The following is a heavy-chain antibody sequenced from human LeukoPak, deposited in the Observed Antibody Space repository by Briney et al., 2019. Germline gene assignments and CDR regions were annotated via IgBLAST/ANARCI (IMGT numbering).Heavy chain of an antibody. V-gene: IGHV3-9*01. J-gene: IGHJ6*02. D-gene: IGHD5-18*01. CDR3: AKVNSYGPLYGMDV. CDR2: ISWNSGNI. Sequence: GGSLRLSCAASGFTFNNYAMTWVRQTPGKGLEWVSGISWNSGNIDYADSVKGRFTISRDNAKNSLYLQMNSLRAEDTALYYCAKVNSYGPLYGMDVWGRGTTVTVSS. CDR1: GFTFNNYA.